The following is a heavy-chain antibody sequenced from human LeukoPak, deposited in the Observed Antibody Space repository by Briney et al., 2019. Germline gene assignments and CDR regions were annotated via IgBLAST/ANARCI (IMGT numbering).Heavy chain of an antibody. D-gene: IGHD3-22*01. V-gene: IGHV7-4-1*02. CDR2: INTNTGNP. CDR3: ARDLKPPYYYDSSGYYYRWFDP. Sequence: ASVKVSCKASGYTFTKYAVNWVRQAPGQGLEWMGWINTNTGNPTYAQGFTGRFVFSLDTSVSTAYLQISSLKAEDTAVYYCARDLKPPYYYDSSGYYYRWFDPWGQGTLVTVSS. J-gene: IGHJ5*02. CDR1: GYTFTKYA.